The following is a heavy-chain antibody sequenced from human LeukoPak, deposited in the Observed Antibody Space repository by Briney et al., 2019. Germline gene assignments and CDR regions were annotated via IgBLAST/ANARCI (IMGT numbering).Heavy chain of an antibody. J-gene: IGHJ4*02. Sequence: PSGTLSLTCTVSGGSISSSSYYWGWIRQPPGKGLEWIGSIYYSGSTYYNPSLKSRVTISVDTSKNQFSLKLSSVTAADTAVYYCARDYGATPWGQGTLVTVSS. CDR1: GGSISSSSYY. D-gene: IGHD4-17*01. CDR3: ARDYGATP. V-gene: IGHV4-39*07. CDR2: IYYSGST.